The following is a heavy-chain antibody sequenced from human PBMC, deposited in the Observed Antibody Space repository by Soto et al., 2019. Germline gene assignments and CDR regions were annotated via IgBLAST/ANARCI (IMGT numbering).Heavy chain of an antibody. D-gene: IGHD6-13*01. J-gene: IGHJ3*02. CDR3: ARGSAGTDAFDI. CDR1: GFTFSSYD. V-gene: IGHV3-30-3*01. CDR2: ISYDGSNK. Sequence: PGGSLRLSCAASGFTFSSYDLHWVRQAPGKGLEWVAVISYDGSNKYYADPVKGRFTISRDNSKNTLYLQMNSLRAEDTAVYYCARGSAGTDAFDILGQGTMVTVAS.